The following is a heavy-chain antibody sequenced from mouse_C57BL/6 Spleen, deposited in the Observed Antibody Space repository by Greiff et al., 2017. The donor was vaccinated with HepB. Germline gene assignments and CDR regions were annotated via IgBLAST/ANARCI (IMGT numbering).Heavy chain of an antibody. CDR1: GFSLSTSGMG. D-gene: IGHD1-1*01. CDR2: IYWDDDK. Sequence: VKLMESGPGILQSSQTLSLTCSFSGFSLSTSGMGVSWIRQPSGKGLEWLAHIYWDDDKRYNPSLKSRLTISKDTSRNQVFLKITSVDTADTATYYCARVYYYGSSYGWYFDVWGTGTTVTVSS. V-gene: IGHV8-12*01. CDR3: ARVYYYGSSYGWYFDV. J-gene: IGHJ1*03.